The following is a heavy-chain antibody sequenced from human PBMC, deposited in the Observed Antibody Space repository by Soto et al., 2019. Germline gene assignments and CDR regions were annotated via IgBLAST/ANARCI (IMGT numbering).Heavy chain of an antibody. J-gene: IGHJ6*02. CDR2: IYYSGST. Sequence: SETLSLTCTVSGGSISSYYWSWIRQPPGKGLEWIGYIYYSGSTNYNPSLKSRVTISVDTSKNQFSLKLSSVTAADTAVYYCARASMGYGMDVWGQGATVTVSS. D-gene: IGHD6-6*01. V-gene: IGHV4-59*01. CDR3: ARASMGYGMDV. CDR1: GGSISSYY.